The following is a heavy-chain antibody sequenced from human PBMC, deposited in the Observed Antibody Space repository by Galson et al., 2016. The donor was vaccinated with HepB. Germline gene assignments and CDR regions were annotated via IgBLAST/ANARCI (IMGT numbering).Heavy chain of an antibody. CDR3: AKDYSSGWFGAGGFEH. CDR1: RFTFDDYA. V-gene: IGHV3-9*01. D-gene: IGHD6-19*01. CDR2: ISWNSGSS. Sequence: SLRLSCAASRFTFDDYAMHWVRQAPGKGLEWVSGISWNSGSSGYADSVKGRFTVSRDNAKNSLYLQMNSLRAEDTAFYFCAKDYSSGWFGAGGFEHWGQGTLVTVSS. J-gene: IGHJ4*02.